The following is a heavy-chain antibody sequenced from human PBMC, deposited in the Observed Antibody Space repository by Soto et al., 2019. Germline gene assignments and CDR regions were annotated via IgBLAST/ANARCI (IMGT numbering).Heavy chain of an antibody. V-gene: IGHV3-64*01. CDR3: ARTGLDTAMVTVFDY. D-gene: IGHD5-18*01. CDR2: ISSNGGST. Sequence: EVQLVESGGGLVQPGGSLRLSCAASGFTFSSYAMHWVRQAPGQGLEYVSAISSNGGSTYYANSVKGRFTISRDNSKNTLYLQMGSLRAEDMAVYYCARTGLDTAMVTVFDYWGQGTLVTVSS. J-gene: IGHJ4*02. CDR1: GFTFSSYA.